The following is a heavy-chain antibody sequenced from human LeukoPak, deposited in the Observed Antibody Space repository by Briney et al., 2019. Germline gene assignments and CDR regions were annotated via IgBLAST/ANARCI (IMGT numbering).Heavy chain of an antibody. Sequence: ASVKVSCKASGGTFSSYAISWVRQAPGQGLEWMGGIIPIFGTANYAQKFQGRVTITADESTSTAYMELSSLRSEDTAVYYCARDYGSGSYYIRWPPDYWGQGTLVTVSS. V-gene: IGHV1-69*13. CDR1: GGTFSSYA. J-gene: IGHJ4*02. D-gene: IGHD3-10*01. CDR3: ARDYGSGSYYIRWPPDY. CDR2: IIPIFGTA.